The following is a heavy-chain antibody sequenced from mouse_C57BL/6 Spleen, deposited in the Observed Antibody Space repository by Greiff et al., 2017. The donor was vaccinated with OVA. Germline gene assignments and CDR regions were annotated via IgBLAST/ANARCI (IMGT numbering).Heavy chain of an antibody. CDR1: GFTFSDYG. D-gene: IGHD2-4*01. CDR2: ISSGSSTI. Sequence: EVKLVESGGGLVKPGGSLKLSCAASGFTFSDYGMHWVRQAPEKGLEWVAYISSGSSTIYYADTVKGRFTISRDNAKNTLFLQMTSLRSEDTAMYYCARHYYDYDGFAYWGQGTLVTVSA. CDR3: ARHYYDYDGFAY. V-gene: IGHV5-17*01. J-gene: IGHJ3*01.